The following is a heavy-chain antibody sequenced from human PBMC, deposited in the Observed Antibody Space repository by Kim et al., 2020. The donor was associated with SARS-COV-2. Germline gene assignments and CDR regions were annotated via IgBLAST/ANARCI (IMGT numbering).Heavy chain of an antibody. CDR3: ASLDYYDSSDHLLI. D-gene: IGHD3-22*01. J-gene: IGHJ3*02. Sequence: NPSLKSRVTISVDTSKNQFSLKLSSVTAADTAVYYCASLDYYDSSDHLLIWGQGTMVTVSS. V-gene: IGHV4-59*01.